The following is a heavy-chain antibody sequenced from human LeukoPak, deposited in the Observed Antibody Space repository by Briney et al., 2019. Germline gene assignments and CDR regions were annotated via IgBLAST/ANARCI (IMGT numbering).Heavy chain of an antibody. D-gene: IGHD1-26*01. CDR1: GYTLTELS. CDR2: FDPEDGET. J-gene: IGHJ1*01. CDR3: ATDLSGSYYSRYFQH. V-gene: IGHV1-24*01. Sequence: ASVKVSCKVSGYTLTELSMHWVRQAPGKGLEWMGGFDPEDGETIYAQKFQGRVTMTEDTSTDTAYMELSSLRSQDTAVYYCATDLSGSYYSRYFQHWGQGTLVTVSS.